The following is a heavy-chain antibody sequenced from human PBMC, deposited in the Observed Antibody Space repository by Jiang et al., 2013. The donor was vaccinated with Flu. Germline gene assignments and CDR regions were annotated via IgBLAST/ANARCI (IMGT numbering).Heavy chain of an antibody. D-gene: IGHD3-3*01. CDR3: AREKSPDYDFWKLGPGVYYYYGMDV. J-gene: IGHJ6*02. Sequence: TCAVSGGSISSYYWSWIRQPAGKGLEWIGRIYTSGSTNYNPSLKSRVTMSVDTSKNQFSLKLSSVTAADTAVYYCAREKSPDYDFWKLGPGVYYYYGMDVWGQGTTVTVSS. CDR2: IYTSGST. V-gene: IGHV4-4*07. CDR1: GGSISSYY.